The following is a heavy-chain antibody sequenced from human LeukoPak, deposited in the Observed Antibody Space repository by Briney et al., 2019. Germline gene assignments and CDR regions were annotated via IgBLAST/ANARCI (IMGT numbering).Heavy chain of an antibody. D-gene: IGHD3-3*01. CDR1: GGSISSYY. V-gene: IGHV4-59*01. J-gene: IGHJ4*02. Sequence: PSETLSLTCTVSGGSISSYYWSWIRQPPGKGLEWIGYIYYSGSTNYNPSLKSRVTISVDTSKNQFSLKLSSVTAAYTAVYYCARATMDFWSGYYPYYFDYWGQGTLVTVSS. CDR3: ARATMDFWSGYYPYYFDY. CDR2: IYYSGST.